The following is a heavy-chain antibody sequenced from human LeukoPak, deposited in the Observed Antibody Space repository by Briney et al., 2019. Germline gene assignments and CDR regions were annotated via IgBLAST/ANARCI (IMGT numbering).Heavy chain of an antibody. J-gene: IGHJ4*02. CDR1: GFTVSSNY. D-gene: IGHD6-6*01. CDR3: AKDLNLPSSSLRWY. Sequence: PGGSLRLSCAASGFTVSSNYMSWVRQAPGKGLEWVSVIYSGGSTYNADSVKGRFTISRDNSKNTLYLQMNSLRAEDTAVYYCAKDLNLPSSSLRWYWGQGTLVTVSS. V-gene: IGHV3-53*01. CDR2: IYSGGST.